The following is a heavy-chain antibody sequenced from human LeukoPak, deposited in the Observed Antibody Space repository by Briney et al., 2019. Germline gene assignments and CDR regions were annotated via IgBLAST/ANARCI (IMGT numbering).Heavy chain of an antibody. Sequence: GGSLRLSCAASGFTFSSYGMHWVRQAPGKGLERVAFIRYDGSNKYYADSVKGRFTISRDNSKNTLYLQMNSLRAEDTAVYYCAKDGSGFWSGYYYWATHRTAFDIWGQGTMVTVSS. D-gene: IGHD3-3*01. CDR2: IRYDGSNK. V-gene: IGHV3-30*02. CDR1: GFTFSSYG. CDR3: AKDGSGFWSGYYYWATHRTAFDI. J-gene: IGHJ3*02.